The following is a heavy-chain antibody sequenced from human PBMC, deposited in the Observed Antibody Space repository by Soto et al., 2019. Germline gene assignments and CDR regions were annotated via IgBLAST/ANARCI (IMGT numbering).Heavy chain of an antibody. CDR2: ISAYNGNT. D-gene: IGHD6-19*01. J-gene: IGHJ4*02. V-gene: IGHV1-18*01. Sequence: QVQLVQSGAEVKKPGASVKVSCKASGYTFTSYGISWVRQAPGQGLERMGWISAYNGNTNYAQKLQGRVTMTTDTSTSTACMELRSLRSDDTAVYYCARDIWQYSSGWSSAYWGQGTLVTVSS. CDR1: GYTFTSYG. CDR3: ARDIWQYSSGWSSAY.